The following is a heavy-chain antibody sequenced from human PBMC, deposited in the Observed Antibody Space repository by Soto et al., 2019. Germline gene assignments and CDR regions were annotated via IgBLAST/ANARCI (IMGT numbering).Heavy chain of an antibody. CDR2: IGFAGNNK. Sequence: GGSLRLSCVASGFPLDSYGIHWVRRAPGKGLEWVATIGFAGNNKYYADSVKGRFTISRDNSKNTLYLHINSLKVDDTAMYYCARAHSTGWRYFDYWGPGTLVTVSS. CDR3: ARAHSTGWRYFDY. CDR1: GFPLDSYG. J-gene: IGHJ4*02. V-gene: IGHV3-33*01. D-gene: IGHD6-19*01.